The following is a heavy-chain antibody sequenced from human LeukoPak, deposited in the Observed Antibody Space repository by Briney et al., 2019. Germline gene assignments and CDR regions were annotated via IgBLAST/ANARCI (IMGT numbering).Heavy chain of an antibody. CDR1: GFTFRSYW. D-gene: IGHD2-2*02. V-gene: IGHV3-7*01. CDR3: ARGDNIVVVPAAIRLDY. CDR2: IKQDGSDK. J-gene: IGHJ4*02. Sequence: GGSLRLSCAASGFTFRSYWMSWVRQAPGKGLDWVANIKQDGSDKYYVDSVKGRFTISRDNAKNSVYLQMNSLRAEDTAVYYCARGDNIVVVPAAIRLDYWGQGTLVTVSS.